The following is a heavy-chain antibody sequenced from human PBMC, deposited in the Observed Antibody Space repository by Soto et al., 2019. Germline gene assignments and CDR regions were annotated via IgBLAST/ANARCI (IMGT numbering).Heavy chain of an antibody. CDR1: GFTFSSYA. D-gene: IGHD3-10*01. CDR3: AKDVGFGELLEAPHYFDY. CDR2: ISYDGSNK. J-gene: IGHJ4*02. Sequence: PGGSLRLSCAASGFTFSSYAMSWVRQAPGKGLEWVAVISYDGSNKYYADSVKGRFTISRDNSKNTLYLQMNSLRAEDTAVYYCAKDVGFGELLEAPHYFDYWGQGTLVTVSS. V-gene: IGHV3-30*18.